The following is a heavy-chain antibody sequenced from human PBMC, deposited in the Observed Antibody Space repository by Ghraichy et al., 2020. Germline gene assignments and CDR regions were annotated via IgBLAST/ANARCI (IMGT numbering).Heavy chain of an antibody. CDR2: IYDSGST. CDR1: GGSVSSGSYY. D-gene: IGHD1-26*01. CDR3: ARGRIVGVTGYYFDN. Sequence: SQTLSLTCIVSGGSVSSGSYYWSWIRQPPGKGLEWIGYIYDSGSTAYNPSLKSRVTIAADTSKNQFSLKLSSVPAADPAVYYCARGRIVGVTGYYFDNWGQGTLVTVSS. J-gene: IGHJ4*02. V-gene: IGHV4-61*01.